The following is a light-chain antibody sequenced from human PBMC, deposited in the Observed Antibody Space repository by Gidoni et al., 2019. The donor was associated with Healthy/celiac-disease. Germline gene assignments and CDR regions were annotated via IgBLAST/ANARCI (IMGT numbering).Light chain of an antibody. CDR2: EVS. Sequence: QSALTQPASVSGSPGPSITIPCTGTSSDVGGYNYVSCYQQHPGKAPKHMIYEVSNRPSGVPDRFSGSKSGNTASLTISGLQAEDEADYYCSSYTSSSTVVFGGGTKLTVL. V-gene: IGLV2-14*01. CDR3: SSYTSSSTVV. CDR1: SSDVGGYNY. J-gene: IGLJ2*01.